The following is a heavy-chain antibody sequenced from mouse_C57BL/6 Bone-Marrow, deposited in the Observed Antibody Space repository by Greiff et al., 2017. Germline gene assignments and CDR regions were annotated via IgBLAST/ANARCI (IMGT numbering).Heavy chain of an antibody. V-gene: IGHV5-4*01. CDR2: SSDGGSYT. J-gene: IGHJ4*01. CDR1: GFTFSSYA. CDR3: ARDRGFYYAMDY. Sequence: EVMLVESGGGLVKPGGSLKLSCAASGFTFSSYAMSWVRQTPEKRLEWVATSSDGGSYTYYPDNVKGRVTISRDNAKNNLYLQMSHLKSEDTAMYYCARDRGFYYAMDYWGQGTSVTVSS.